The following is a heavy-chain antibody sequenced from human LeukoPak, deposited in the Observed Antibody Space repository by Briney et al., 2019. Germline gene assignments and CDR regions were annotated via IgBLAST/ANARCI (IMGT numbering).Heavy chain of an antibody. J-gene: IGHJ3*02. CDR2: INHIGST. CDR1: GGSFSGYY. V-gene: IGHV4-34*01. D-gene: IGHD3-22*01. Sequence: SETLSLTCAVYGGSFSGYYWSWIRQPPGKGREGSGEINHIGSTNYNPSIQSRVNISVDTSKNQFSLKLSSVTAADTAVYYCARGHSSGYISPTPRDAFDIWGQGTMVTVSS. CDR3: ARGHSSGYISPTPRDAFDI.